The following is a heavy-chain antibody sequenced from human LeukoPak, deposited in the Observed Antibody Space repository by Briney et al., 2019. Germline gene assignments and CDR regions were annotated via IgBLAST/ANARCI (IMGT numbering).Heavy chain of an antibody. D-gene: IGHD6-13*01. CDR1: GFSLTNFD. V-gene: IGHV3-48*01. CDR3: ARDLPVAAADF. J-gene: IGHJ4*02. Sequence: GGSLRLSCAASGFSLTNFDMNWIRQAPGKGLEWVSFFSVRYNVIYYADSVKGRFTVSRDDAKNSLYLQMDSLRADDTAVYYCARDLPVAAADFWGQGTLVTVSS. CDR2: FSVRYNVI.